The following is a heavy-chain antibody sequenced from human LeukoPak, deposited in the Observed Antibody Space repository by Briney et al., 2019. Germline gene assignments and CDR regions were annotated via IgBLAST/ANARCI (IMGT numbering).Heavy chain of an antibody. CDR1: EFTFYNIR. Sequence: GGSLSLTSAAYEFTFYNIRMRWLRQAPGKGLEWVANIKFDGSEIFYVDSVKGRFTISRDNAKNSLYLQMDSLRGGDTAVYYWGRGLVGFRGASDYCGQGTLVTVSS. CDR3: GRGLVGFRGASDY. V-gene: IGHV3-7*01. J-gene: IGHJ4*02. D-gene: IGHD1-26*01. CDR2: IKFDGSEI.